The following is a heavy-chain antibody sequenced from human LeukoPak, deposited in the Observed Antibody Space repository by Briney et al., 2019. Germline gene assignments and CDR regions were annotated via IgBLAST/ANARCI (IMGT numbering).Heavy chain of an antibody. CDR1: GGSISRYL. CDR3: ARVYPYYFDC. D-gene: IGHD1-14*01. V-gene: IGHV4-59*07. CDR2: IHYSGST. Sequence: SDTLSLTCTVSGGSISRYLGSWLRQPPGKGLEWIGNIHYSGSTNYHTSLKRRVTISVHTSKNQFSLKLSSVTAADTAVYYCARVYPYYFDCWGQGTLVT. J-gene: IGHJ4*02.